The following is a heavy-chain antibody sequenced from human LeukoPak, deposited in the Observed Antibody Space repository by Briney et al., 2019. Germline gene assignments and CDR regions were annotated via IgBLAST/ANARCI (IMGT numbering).Heavy chain of an antibody. CDR3: GRVLGGDNSVHFDY. Sequence: ASVKVSCKTSGYNFGIYDINWVRQAPGQGLEWMGWTNPTSRNTGYTQEFQGRVTFTSDSSIRTAYMEINSLTFEDTAVYYCGRVLGGDNSVHFDYWGQGALVTVSS. CDR2: TNPTSRNT. D-gene: IGHD1-26*01. J-gene: IGHJ4*02. CDR1: GYNFGIYD. V-gene: IGHV1-8*03.